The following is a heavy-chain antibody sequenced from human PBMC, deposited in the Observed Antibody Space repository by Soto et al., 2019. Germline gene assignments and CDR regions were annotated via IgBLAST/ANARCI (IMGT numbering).Heavy chain of an antibody. CDR1: GDTFTFYS. CDR2: INPILSMS. CDR3: ASSYGSGYRAFDY. V-gene: IGHV1-69*02. Sequence: QVQLVQSGAEVKKPGSSVRVSCKASGDTFTFYSINWVRQAPGPGLEWMGRINPILSMSNYAQRFQGRVTMTADKSTSTAYMELSILRSEDTAMYYCASSYGSGYRAFDYWGQGALVTVSS. D-gene: IGHD3-10*01. J-gene: IGHJ4*02.